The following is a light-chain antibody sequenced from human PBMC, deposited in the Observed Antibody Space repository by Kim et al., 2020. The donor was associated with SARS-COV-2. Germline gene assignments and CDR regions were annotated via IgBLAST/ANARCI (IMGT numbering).Light chain of an antibody. CDR2: DVS. Sequence: LTQPRSVSGSPGQSVTISCTGTSSDVGGYNYVSWYQQHPGKAPKLMIYDVSKWPSGVPDRFSGSKSGNTASLTISGLQAEDEADYYCCSYAGSYSYVFGTGTKVTVL. CDR3: CSYAGSYSYV. V-gene: IGLV2-11*01. J-gene: IGLJ1*01. CDR1: SSDVGGYNY.